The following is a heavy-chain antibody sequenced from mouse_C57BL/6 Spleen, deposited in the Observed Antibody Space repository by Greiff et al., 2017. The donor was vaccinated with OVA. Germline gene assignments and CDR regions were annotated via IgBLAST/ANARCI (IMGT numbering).Heavy chain of an antibody. D-gene: IGHD2-1*01. J-gene: IGHJ4*01. Sequence: QVQLQQPGAELVKPGASVTLSCTASGYTFTSYWMHWVKQRPGRGLEWIGRIDPNSGGTKYNEKFKRKATLTVDTPSSTAYMQLSSLTSEDSAVYYCAVYYGKYDYAMDYWGQGTSVTVSS. CDR1: GYTFTSYW. CDR3: AVYYGKYDYAMDY. V-gene: IGHV1-72*01. CDR2: IDPNSGGT.